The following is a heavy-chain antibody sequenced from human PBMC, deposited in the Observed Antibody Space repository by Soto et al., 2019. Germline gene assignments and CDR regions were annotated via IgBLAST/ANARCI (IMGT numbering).Heavy chain of an antibody. CDR3: ARGRNWFDP. D-gene: IGHD3-10*01. Sequence: LRLSCAASGFTFSSYEMNWVRQAPGKGLEWVSYISSSGSTIYYADSVKGRFTISRDNAKNSLYLQMNSLRAEDTAVYYCARGRNWFDPWGQGTLVTVSS. J-gene: IGHJ5*02. CDR2: ISSSGSTI. CDR1: GFTFSSYE. V-gene: IGHV3-48*03.